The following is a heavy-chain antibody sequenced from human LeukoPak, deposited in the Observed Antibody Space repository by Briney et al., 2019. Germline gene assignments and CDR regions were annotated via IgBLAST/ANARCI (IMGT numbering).Heavy chain of an antibody. CDR2: IYPGTSDT. D-gene: IGHD3-22*01. CDR1: GYSFTNYW. CDR3: ARRGYDSRGYHFYFDY. J-gene: IGHJ4*02. V-gene: IGHV5-51*01. Sequence: HGESLKISCKASGYSFTNYWIGWVRQMPGKGLEWMGIIYPGTSDTNYSPSFQGHVTVSADKSISTAYLQWSSLKASDTAIYYCARRGYDSRGYHFYFDYWGQGTLVTVSS.